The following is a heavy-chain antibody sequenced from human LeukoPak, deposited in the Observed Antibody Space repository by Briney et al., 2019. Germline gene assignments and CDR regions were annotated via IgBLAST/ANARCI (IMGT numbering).Heavy chain of an antibody. V-gene: IGHV3-74*01. J-gene: IGHJ3*02. CDR1: GFTFSSYW. CDR3: ARFYVGKNAFDI. D-gene: IGHD1-26*01. CDR2: INSDGSST. Sequence: PGGSLRLSCAASGFTFSSYWMHWVRQAPGKGLVWVSRINSDGSSTSYADSVKGRFTISRDNAKNTLYLQMNSLRAEDTAVCYCARFYVGKNAFDIWGQGTMVTVSS.